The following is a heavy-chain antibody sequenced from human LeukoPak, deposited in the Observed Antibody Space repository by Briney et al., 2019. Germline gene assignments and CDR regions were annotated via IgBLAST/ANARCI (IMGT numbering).Heavy chain of an antibody. CDR3: ARAYCGGDCAYNWFDP. D-gene: IGHD2-21*02. Sequence: ASVKVSCKASGYTFTSYGISWVRQAPGQGLEWMGWISAYNGNTNYAQKLQGRVTMTTDRSTSTAYMELRSLRSDDTAVYYCARAYCGGDCAYNWFDPWGQGTLVTVSS. V-gene: IGHV1-18*01. CDR2: ISAYNGNT. J-gene: IGHJ5*02. CDR1: GYTFTSYG.